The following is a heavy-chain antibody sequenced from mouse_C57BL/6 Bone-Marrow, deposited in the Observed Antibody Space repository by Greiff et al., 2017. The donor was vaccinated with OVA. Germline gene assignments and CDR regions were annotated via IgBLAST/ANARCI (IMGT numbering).Heavy chain of an antibody. Sequence: VQLKESGAELVKPGASVNLSCTASGFNIKDYYMHWVKQSTEQGLEWIGRIDPEDGETKYAPKFQGKATITADTSSNTAYLQLSSLTSEDTAVYYCARDPHYGSSRDYFDYWGQGTTLTVSS. CDR1: GFNIKDYY. V-gene: IGHV14-2*01. CDR2: IDPEDGET. CDR3: ARDPHYGSSRDYFDY. J-gene: IGHJ2*01. D-gene: IGHD1-1*01.